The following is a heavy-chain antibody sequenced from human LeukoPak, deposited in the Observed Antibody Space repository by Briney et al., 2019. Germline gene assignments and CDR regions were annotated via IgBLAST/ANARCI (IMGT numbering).Heavy chain of an antibody. V-gene: IGHV1-2*02. CDR3: ARSYYAILTGYYNPLGY. CDR1: GYTFTGYY. Sequence: ASVKVSCKASGYTFTGYYMHWVRQAPGQGLEWMGWINPNSGGTNYAQKFQGRVTMTRDTSISTAYMELSRLRSDDTAVYYCARSYYAILTGYYNPLGYWGQGTLVTVSS. J-gene: IGHJ4*02. D-gene: IGHD3-9*01. CDR2: INPNSGGT.